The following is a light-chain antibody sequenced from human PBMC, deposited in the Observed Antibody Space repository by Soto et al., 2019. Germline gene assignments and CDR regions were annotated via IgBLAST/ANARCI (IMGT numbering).Light chain of an antibody. CDR1: QSVSSS. Sequence: EIVLTQSPATLSLSPGERATLSCRASQSVSSSLAWYQQKPGQAPRLLIYGASNRATDIPARFSGSGSGTDFALTISSLEPEDFAVYYCQQRSNWPPYTFGQGTKLEIK. CDR3: QQRSNWPPYT. J-gene: IGKJ2*01. V-gene: IGKV3-11*01. CDR2: GAS.